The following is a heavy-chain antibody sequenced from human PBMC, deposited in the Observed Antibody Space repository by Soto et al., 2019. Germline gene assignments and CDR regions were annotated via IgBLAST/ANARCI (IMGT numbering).Heavy chain of an antibody. CDR3: ARSRIAY. CDR2: ISSGGSTI. CDR1: GFSISDYE. D-gene: IGHD3-16*02. J-gene: IGHJ4*02. Sequence: HPGGSLRLSCVASGFSISDYELHWVRQAPGRGLEWVSYISSGGSTIYYRDSVRGRFTVSRNNAKNSLFLQMNSLRVEDTAVYYCARSRIAYWGQGTLVTVSS. V-gene: IGHV3-48*03.